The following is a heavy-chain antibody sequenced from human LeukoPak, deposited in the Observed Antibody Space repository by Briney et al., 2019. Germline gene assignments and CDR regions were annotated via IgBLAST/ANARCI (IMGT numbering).Heavy chain of an antibody. CDR1: GGSISSGDYY. CDR3: ASSDILTGSYGMDV. V-gene: IGHV4-30-4*01. Sequence: SQTLSLTCTVSGGSISSGDYYCSWIRQPPGKGLEWIGYIHYSGSTYYNPSLKSRVTISVDTSKNQFSLKLSSVTAADTAVYYCASSDILTGSYGMDVWGQGTTVTVSS. CDR2: IHYSGST. J-gene: IGHJ6*02. D-gene: IGHD3-9*01.